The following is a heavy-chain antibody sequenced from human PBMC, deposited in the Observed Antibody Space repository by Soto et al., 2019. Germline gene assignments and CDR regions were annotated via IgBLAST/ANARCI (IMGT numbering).Heavy chain of an antibody. Sequence: QVQLQESGPGLVKPSETLSLTCTVSGGSISSYYWSWIRQPPGKGLEWIGYIYYSGSTNYNPSLKSRVTISVDTSKNQCSLKLSAVAAADTAVYYCARDARGFDPWGQGTLVTVSS. J-gene: IGHJ5*02. CDR3: ARDARGFDP. V-gene: IGHV4-59*01. CDR2: IYYSGST. CDR1: GGSISSYY.